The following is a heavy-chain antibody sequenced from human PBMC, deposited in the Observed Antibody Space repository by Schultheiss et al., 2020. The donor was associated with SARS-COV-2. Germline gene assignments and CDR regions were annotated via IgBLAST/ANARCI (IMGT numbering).Heavy chain of an antibody. CDR2: IRSKANNYAT. D-gene: IGHD4-23*01. Sequence: GGSLRLSCAASGFTFSNAWMSWVRQAPGKGLEWVGRIRSKANNYATTYVASVQGRFTISRDNSKNTLYLQMNSLRAEDTAVYYCARVETVATFFDYWGQGTPVTVSS. V-gene: IGHV3-73*01. CDR3: ARVETVATFFDY. CDR1: GFTFSNAW. J-gene: IGHJ4*02.